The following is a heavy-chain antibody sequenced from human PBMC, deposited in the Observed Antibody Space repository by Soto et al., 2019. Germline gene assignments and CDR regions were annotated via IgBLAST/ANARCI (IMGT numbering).Heavy chain of an antibody. J-gene: IGHJ4*02. CDR1: GFTFSSYA. D-gene: IGHD6-19*01. CDR2: ISGSGGST. CDR3: AKVGIAVAGTRGYFDY. Sequence: GSLRLSCAASGFTFSSYAMSWVRQAPGKGLEWVSAISGSGGSTYYADSVKGRFTISRDNSKNTLYLQMNSLRAEDTAVYYCAKVGIAVAGTRGYFDYWGQGTLVTVSS. V-gene: IGHV3-23*01.